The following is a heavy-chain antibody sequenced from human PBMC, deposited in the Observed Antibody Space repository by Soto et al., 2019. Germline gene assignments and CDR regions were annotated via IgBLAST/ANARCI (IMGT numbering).Heavy chain of an antibody. J-gene: IGHJ6*02. CDR3: AKDGSDFWSGYFVPRYYYYGMDV. CDR2: ISDSGSST. Sequence: GGSLRLSCAASGFTFSTYWMSWARQAPGKGLEWVSNISDSGSSTYYADSVKDRFTISRDNSKNTLYLQMNSLRAEDTAVYYCAKDGSDFWSGYFVPRYYYYGMDVWGQGTTVTVSS. V-gene: IGHV3-23*01. D-gene: IGHD3-3*01. CDR1: GFTFSTYW.